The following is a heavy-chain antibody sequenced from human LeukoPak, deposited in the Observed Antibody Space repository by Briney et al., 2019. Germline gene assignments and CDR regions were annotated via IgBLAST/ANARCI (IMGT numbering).Heavy chain of an antibody. CDR1: GFTFSSYA. CDR3: ARVPLELQGYFAY. J-gene: IGHJ4*02. V-gene: IGHV3-30*04. CDR2: ISYDGSNK. D-gene: IGHD1-7*01. Sequence: GRSLRLSCAASGFTFSSYAMHWVRQAPGKGLEGGAVISYDGSNKYYADSVKGRFTISRDNSKNTLYLQMNSLRAEDTAVYYCARVPLELQGYFAYWGQGPLVTVSS.